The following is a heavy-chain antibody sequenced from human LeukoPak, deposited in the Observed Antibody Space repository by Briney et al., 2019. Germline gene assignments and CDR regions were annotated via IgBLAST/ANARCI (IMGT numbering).Heavy chain of an antibody. CDR1: GYTFTSYY. D-gene: IGHD6-13*01. Sequence: GASVKVSCKASGYTFTSYYMHWVRQAPGQGLEWMGIINPSGGSTSYAQKFQGRVTMTRDTSTSTVYMELSSLRSEYAAVYYCARDLVDAAAAKATYTFDYWGQGTLVTVSS. J-gene: IGHJ4*02. CDR2: INPSGGST. V-gene: IGHV1-46*01. CDR3: ARDLVDAAAAKATYTFDY.